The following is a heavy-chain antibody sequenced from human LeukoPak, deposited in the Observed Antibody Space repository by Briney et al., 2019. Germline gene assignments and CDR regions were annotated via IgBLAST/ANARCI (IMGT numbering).Heavy chain of an antibody. V-gene: IGHV4-4*07. Sequence: PSETLSLTCPVSGGSISSYYWSWIRQPAGKGLEWIGRIYTSGSTNYNPSLKSRVTMSVDTSKNQFSLKLSSVTAADTAVYYCARAGYSSSWYDSPYYFDYWGQGTLVTVSS. CDR3: ARAGYSSSWYDSPYYFDY. D-gene: IGHD6-13*01. J-gene: IGHJ4*02. CDR2: IYTSGST. CDR1: GGSISSYY.